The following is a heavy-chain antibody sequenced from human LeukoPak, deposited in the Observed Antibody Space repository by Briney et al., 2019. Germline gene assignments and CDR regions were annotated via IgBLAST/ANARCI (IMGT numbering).Heavy chain of an antibody. CDR2: IIPIFGTA. Sequence: GASVKVSCTASGYTFTSYAISWVRQAPGQGLEWMGGIIPIFGTANYAQKFQGRVTITADESTSTAYMELSSLRSEDTAVYYCARGLAYCGGDCYWGHAFDIWGQGTMVTVSS. V-gene: IGHV1-69*13. D-gene: IGHD2-21*02. CDR1: GYTFTSYA. CDR3: ARGLAYCGGDCYWGHAFDI. J-gene: IGHJ3*02.